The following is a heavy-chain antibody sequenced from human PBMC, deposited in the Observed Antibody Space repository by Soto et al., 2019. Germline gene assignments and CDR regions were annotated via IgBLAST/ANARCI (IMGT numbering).Heavy chain of an antibody. D-gene: IGHD6-13*01. CDR1: GYSFTNYW. J-gene: IGHJ6*02. CDR3: ARHHGSPGSYFGMDV. CDR2: IYPGDSDT. V-gene: IGHV5-51*01. Sequence: GESLKISCNGSGYSFTNYWINLVRQMPGKGLEWMGIIYPGDSDTRYSPSFQGQVTISADKSISTAYLQWRSLKASDTAIYYCARHHGSPGSYFGMDVWGQGTTVTVSS.